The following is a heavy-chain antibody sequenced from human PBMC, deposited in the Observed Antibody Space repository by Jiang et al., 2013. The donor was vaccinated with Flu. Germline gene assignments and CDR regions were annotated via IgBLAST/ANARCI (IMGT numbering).Heavy chain of an antibody. CDR2: INAGNGNT. Sequence: GAEVKKPGASVKVSCKASGYTFTSYAMHWVRQAPGQRLEWMGWINAGNGNTKYSQKFQGRVTITRDTSASTAYMELSSLRSEDTAVYYCARDPYQPSILGTLDYWGQGTLVTVSS. CDR3: ARDPYQPSILGTLDY. V-gene: IGHV1-3*01. D-gene: IGHD2-2*01. J-gene: IGHJ4*02. CDR1: GYTFTSYA.